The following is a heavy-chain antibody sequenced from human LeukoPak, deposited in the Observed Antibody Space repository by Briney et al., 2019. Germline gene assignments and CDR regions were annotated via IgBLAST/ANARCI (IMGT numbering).Heavy chain of an antibody. Sequence: KASETLSLTCGVSGASVSGYYWSWIRQPPGRGLEGIGYVHSSGRTNYNPSLKSRLTISVDTSKNQISLKLNSLTAADTAIYYCARHPTFGTGLLDHWGQGTLVTVSS. CDR3: ARHPTFGTGLLDH. V-gene: IGHV4-59*08. CDR1: GASVSGYY. CDR2: VHSSGRT. J-gene: IGHJ4*02. D-gene: IGHD3-16*01.